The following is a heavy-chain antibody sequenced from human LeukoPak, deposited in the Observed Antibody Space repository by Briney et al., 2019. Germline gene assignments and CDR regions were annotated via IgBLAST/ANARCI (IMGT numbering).Heavy chain of an antibody. J-gene: IGHJ4*02. CDR2: ISGSGGST. Sequence: GASLRLSCAASGFTFSSYAMSWVRQAPGKGLEWVSAISGSGGSTYYADSVKGRFTISRDNSKNTLYLQMNSLRAEDTAVYYCATRDFWSGYYRDWGQGTLVTVSS. CDR3: ATRDFWSGYYRD. D-gene: IGHD3-3*01. CDR1: GFTFSSYA. V-gene: IGHV3-23*01.